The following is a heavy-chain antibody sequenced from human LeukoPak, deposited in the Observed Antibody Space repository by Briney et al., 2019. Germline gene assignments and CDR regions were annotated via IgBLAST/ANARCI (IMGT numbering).Heavy chain of an antibody. V-gene: IGHV4-31*03. Sequence: PSQTLSLTCTVSGGSISSGGYYWSWIRQHPGKGLEWIGYTYYSGSTYYNPSLESRVTISVDTSKNQFSLKLTSVTAADTAVYYCAKDRLAAAGTNAFDIWGQGTMVTVSS. J-gene: IGHJ3*02. CDR2: TYYSGST. CDR3: AKDRLAAAGTNAFDI. D-gene: IGHD6-13*01. CDR1: GGSISSGGYY.